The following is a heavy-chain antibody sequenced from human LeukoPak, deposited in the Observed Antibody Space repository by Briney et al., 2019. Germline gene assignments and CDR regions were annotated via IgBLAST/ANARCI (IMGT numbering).Heavy chain of an antibody. CDR2: IRSKTYGEMT. V-gene: IGHV3-49*05. CDR1: GFTFGDYA. D-gene: IGHD3-22*01. J-gene: IGHJ4*02. CDR3: TSNHDSSGYTPDH. Sequence: KAGGSLRLSCTASGFTFGDYAMSWIRQAPGKGLEWVGFIRSKTYGEMTEYAASVKGRFTISRDDSKSTAHLQMNSLKTEDTAVYFCTSNHDSSGYTPDHWGRGALVTVSS.